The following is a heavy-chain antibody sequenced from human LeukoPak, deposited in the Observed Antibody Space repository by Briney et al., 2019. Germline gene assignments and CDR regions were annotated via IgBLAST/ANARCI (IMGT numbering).Heavy chain of an antibody. D-gene: IGHD1-1*01. CDR3: ARDHNYAFDN. CDR2: TGISSGNT. Sequence: GGSLRLSCTASGFPFSDYSMNWVRQAPGKGLEWISYTGISSGNTKYADSVRGRPTISADNAKNSLYLQMNSLRVEDTAVYYCARDHNYAFDNWGQGTLVSVSS. V-gene: IGHV3-48*04. J-gene: IGHJ4*02. CDR1: GFPFSDYS.